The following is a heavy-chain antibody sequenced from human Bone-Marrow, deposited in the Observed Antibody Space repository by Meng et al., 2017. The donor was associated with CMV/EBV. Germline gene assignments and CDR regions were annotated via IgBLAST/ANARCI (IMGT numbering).Heavy chain of an antibody. CDR1: GFIFSSYS. CDR3: ASAGVWQWLSIGDY. Sequence: GESLKISCAVSGFIFSSYSMNWVRQAPGKGLEWVSYISSSSSTIYYADSVKGRFTISRDNAKNSLYLQMNSLRAEDTAVYYCASAGVWQWLSIGDYWGQGTLVTVSS. CDR2: ISSSSSTI. V-gene: IGHV3-48*04. J-gene: IGHJ4*02. D-gene: IGHD6-19*01.